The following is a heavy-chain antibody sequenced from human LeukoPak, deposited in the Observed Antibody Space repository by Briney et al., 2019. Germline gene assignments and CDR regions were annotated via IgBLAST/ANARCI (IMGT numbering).Heavy chain of an antibody. CDR2: ISSSSSYI. V-gene: IGHV3-21*01. CDR3: ARDIGLRKAAPPGWFDP. CDR1: GFTFSSYS. J-gene: IGHJ5*02. Sequence: GGSLRLSCAASGFTFSSYSMNWVRQAPGKGLEWVSSISSSSSYIYYADSVKGRFTISRDNAKNSLYLQMNSLRAEDTAVYYCARDIGLRKAAPPGWFDPWGQGALVTVSS. D-gene: IGHD6-6*01.